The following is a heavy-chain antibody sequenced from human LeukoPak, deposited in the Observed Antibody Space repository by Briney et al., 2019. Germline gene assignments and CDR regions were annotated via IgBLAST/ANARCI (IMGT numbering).Heavy chain of an antibody. CDR3: ARDRVRFLEWFSDAFDI. CDR2: IIPILGIG. Sequence: SVKVSFKASVGTFSSYTISWVRQGPGQGLEWVGRIIPILGIGNYTQKLQSRVTITADNSTSTAYMELSSLRSEDTAVYYCARDRVRFLEWFSDAFDIWGQGTMVTASS. D-gene: IGHD3-3*01. J-gene: IGHJ3*02. V-gene: IGHV1-69*04. CDR1: VGTFSSYT.